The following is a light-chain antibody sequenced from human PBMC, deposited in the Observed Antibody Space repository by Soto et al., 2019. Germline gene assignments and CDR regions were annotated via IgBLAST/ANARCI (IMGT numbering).Light chain of an antibody. Sequence: EIVLTQSPGTLSLSPGQGATLSCRASQSVSNSYLAWYQQKPGQAPRLLIYGASSRATGIPDRFSGSGSGKDYTLTISRLEPEDFAMYYCQQYSNSPRTFGQGTKVELK. J-gene: IGKJ1*01. CDR2: GAS. CDR1: QSVSNSY. V-gene: IGKV3-20*01. CDR3: QQYSNSPRT.